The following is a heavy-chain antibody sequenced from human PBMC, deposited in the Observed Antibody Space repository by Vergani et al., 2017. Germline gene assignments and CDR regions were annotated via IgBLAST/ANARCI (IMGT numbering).Heavy chain of an antibody. J-gene: IGHJ4*02. CDR1: GASINNDFYY. CDR2: CYVSGIT. CDR3: ARHTTYTDS. Sequence: QVQLQESGPGLVKPSQTLSLTCTVSGASINNDFYYWHWIRQPAGKGLEWIGRCYVSGITDYNSSLQSRVSMSVDTSISTAFLQWDSLKASDTALYYCARHTTYTDSWGQGTLVTVSS. D-gene: IGHD1-1*01. V-gene: IGHV4-61*02.